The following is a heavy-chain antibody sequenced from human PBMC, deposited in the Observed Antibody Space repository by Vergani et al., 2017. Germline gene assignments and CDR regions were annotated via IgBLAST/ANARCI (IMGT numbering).Heavy chain of an antibody. CDR3: TKGSVYYHDSAGYGYDPYTGFDL. Sequence: EVDLVESGGGLAQPGGSLRLSCEASGITFWKFGMHWVRQGPGKGLEWVSGISWNSGAVDYADSVRGRFTLSRDNAKNSLFLEMNRLRFEDTAVYFCTKGSVYYHDSAGYGYDPYTGFDLWGQGTLVTVSS. D-gene: IGHD3-22*01. CDR2: ISWNSGAV. V-gene: IGHV3-9*01. J-gene: IGHJ3*01. CDR1: GITFWKFG.